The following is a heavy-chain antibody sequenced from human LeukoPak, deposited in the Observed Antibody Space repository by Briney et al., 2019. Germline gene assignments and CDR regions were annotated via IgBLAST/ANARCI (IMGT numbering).Heavy chain of an antibody. D-gene: IGHD3-22*01. Sequence: PGGSLRLSCAASGFTFSSYAMSWVRQAPGKGLEWVSAISGSGGSTYYADSVKGRFTISRDNSKNTLYLQMNSLRAEGTAVYYCAKNYYDSRAFDIWGQGTMVTVYS. V-gene: IGHV3-23*01. CDR2: ISGSGGST. J-gene: IGHJ3*02. CDR3: AKNYYDSRAFDI. CDR1: GFTFSSYA.